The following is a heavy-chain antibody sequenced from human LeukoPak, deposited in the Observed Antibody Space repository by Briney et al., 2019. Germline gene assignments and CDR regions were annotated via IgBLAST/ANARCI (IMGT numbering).Heavy chain of an antibody. Sequence: SETLTLTCTVSGGSISSYYWSWIRQHPGKGLEWIGYIYYSGSTYYNPSLKSRVTISVDTSKNQFSLKLSSVTAADTAVYYCARGRGGSYKLDYYYYGMDVWGQGTTVTVSS. CDR1: GGSISSYY. V-gene: IGHV4-59*06. J-gene: IGHJ6*02. CDR3: ARGRGGSYKLDYYYYGMDV. CDR2: IYYSGST. D-gene: IGHD1-26*01.